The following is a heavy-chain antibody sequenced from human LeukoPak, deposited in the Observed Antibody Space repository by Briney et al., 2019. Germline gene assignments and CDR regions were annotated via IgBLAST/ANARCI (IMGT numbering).Heavy chain of an antibody. D-gene: IGHD6-13*01. CDR2: IYSGGST. J-gene: IGHJ4*02. CDR1: GVTVSSNY. V-gene: IGHV3-53*01. CDR3: ARGGIAAAGPDY. Sequence: GGSLRLSCAASGVTVSSNYMSWVRQAPGKGLEWVSVIYSGGSTYYADSVKGRFTISRDNSKNTLYLQMNSLRAEDTAVYYCARGGIAAAGPDYWGQGTLVTVSS.